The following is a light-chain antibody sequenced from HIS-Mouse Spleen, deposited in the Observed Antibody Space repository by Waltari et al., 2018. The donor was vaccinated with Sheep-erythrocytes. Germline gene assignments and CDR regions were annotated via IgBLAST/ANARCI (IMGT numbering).Light chain of an antibody. V-gene: IGLV2-23*01. CDR1: SSDVGSYNL. CDR3: CSYAGSSTPWV. CDR2: EGS. J-gene: IGLJ3*02. Sequence: QSALTQPRSVSGSPGQSITISCTGTSSDVGSYNLVSWYQQHPGKAPKRMIYEGSKRPSGVSNRFSGYKSGNTASLTISGLQAEDEADYYCCSYAGSSTPWVFGGGTKLTVL.